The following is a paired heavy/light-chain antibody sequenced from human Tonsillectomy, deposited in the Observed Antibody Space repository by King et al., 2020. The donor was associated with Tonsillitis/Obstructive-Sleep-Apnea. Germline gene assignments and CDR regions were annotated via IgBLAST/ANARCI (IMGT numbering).Light chain of an antibody. CDR3: SSYAGSNTPDVI. J-gene: IGLJ2*01. CDR2: EVS. CDR1: SSDVGGYNY. V-gene: IGLV2-8*01. Sequence: SALTQPPSASGSPGQSVTISCTGTSSDVGGYNYVSWYQQHPGKAPKLMIYEVSKRPSGVPDRFSGSKSGNTASLTVSGLQAEDEADYYCSSYAGSNTPDVIFGGGTKLTVL.
Heavy chain of an antibody. CDR2: ISYDGSNK. CDR1: GFTFITYG. V-gene: IGHV3-33*01. D-gene: IGHD1-1*01. CDR3: ARDSHWNDNALGY. J-gene: IGHJ4*02. Sequence: QVQLVESGGGVVQPGRSLRLSCATSGFTFITYGMHWVRQAPGKGLEWVSVISYDGSNKYYADSVKGRFTISRDNSKNTLYLQMNSLIAEDTAVYYCARDSHWNDNALGYWGQGTLVTVSS.